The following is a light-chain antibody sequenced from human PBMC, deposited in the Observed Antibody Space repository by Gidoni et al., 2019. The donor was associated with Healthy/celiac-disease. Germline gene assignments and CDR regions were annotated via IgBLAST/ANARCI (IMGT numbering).Light chain of an antibody. V-gene: IGKV4-1*01. Sequence: IVMAQYPDSLAVSLGARATINCKSSQSVLYSSNNKNYLAWYQQKPGQPPKLLIYWASTRESGVPDRFSGSGSGTDFTLTISSLQAEDVAVYYCQQYYSTPRTFGQGTKVEIK. J-gene: IGKJ1*01. CDR1: QSVLYSSNNKNY. CDR3: QQYYSTPRT. CDR2: WAS.